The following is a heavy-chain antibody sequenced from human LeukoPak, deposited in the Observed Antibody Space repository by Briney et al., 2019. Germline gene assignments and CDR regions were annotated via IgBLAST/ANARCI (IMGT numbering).Heavy chain of an antibody. CDR2: IDPNSGGT. CDR1: GYTFTVYY. Sequence: ASVKVSCKASGYTFTVYYIHWVRQAPGQGLEWMGRIDPNSGGTSYAQNFQGRVTMTRDTSISTAYMELTRLTSDDTAVYYCARDASVSADYWGQGTLVTVSS. V-gene: IGHV1-2*06. CDR3: ARDASVSADY. J-gene: IGHJ4*02. D-gene: IGHD5/OR15-5a*01.